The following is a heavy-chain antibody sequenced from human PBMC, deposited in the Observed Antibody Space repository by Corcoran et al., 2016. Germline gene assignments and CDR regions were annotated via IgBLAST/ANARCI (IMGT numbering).Heavy chain of an antibody. D-gene: IGHD3-16*01. J-gene: IGHJ4*02. CDR1: GFSLSTSGMR. CDR2: IDWDDDK. Sequence: QVTLKESGPALVKPTQTLTLTCTFSGFSLSTSGMRVSWIRQPPGKALEWLARIDWDDDKFYSTSLKTRLTISKDTSKNQVVLTMTNMDPVDTATYYCERMGIGGIDYWGQGTLVTVSS. V-gene: IGHV2-70*04. CDR3: ERMGIGGIDY.